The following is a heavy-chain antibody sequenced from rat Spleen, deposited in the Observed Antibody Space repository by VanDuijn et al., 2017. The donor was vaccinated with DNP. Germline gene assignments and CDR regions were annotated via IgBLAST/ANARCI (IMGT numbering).Heavy chain of an antibody. CDR1: GFTFSDYY. Sequence: EVLLVESDGGLVQPGRSLKLSCAVSGFTFSDYYMAWVRQAPAKGLEWVATISYDGSSTYYRDSVKGRFTISRDNAKSTLYLQMDSLRSEDTATYYCARHEFGFDYWGQGVMVTVSS. V-gene: IGHV5-29*01. CDR3: ARHEFGFDY. CDR2: ISYDGSST. D-gene: IGHD4-6*01. J-gene: IGHJ2*01.